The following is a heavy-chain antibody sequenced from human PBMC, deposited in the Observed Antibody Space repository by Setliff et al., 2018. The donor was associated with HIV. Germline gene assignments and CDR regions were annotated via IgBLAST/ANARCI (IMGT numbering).Heavy chain of an antibody. D-gene: IGHD3-16*01. CDR1: GYTFTNYD. Sequence: ASVKVSCKASGYTFTNYDISWVRQAPGQGLEWMGWISTYRGNTNYAQKFQDRVTITADEFTNTAYMELKSLTSGDTAVYYCAGDKGGMPEHHYLDYWGQGTLITVSS. CDR2: ISTYRGNT. CDR3: AGDKGGMPEHHYLDY. J-gene: IGHJ4*02. V-gene: IGHV1-18*01.